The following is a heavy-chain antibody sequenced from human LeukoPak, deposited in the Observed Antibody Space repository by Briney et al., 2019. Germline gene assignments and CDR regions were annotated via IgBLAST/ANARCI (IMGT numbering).Heavy chain of an antibody. V-gene: IGHV3-33*01. CDR1: GFTFSSYG. D-gene: IGHD5-18*01. CDR2: IWYDGSNK. J-gene: IGHJ4*02. CDR3: AREGYSYGLANAY. Sequence: PGRSLRLSCAASGFTFSSYGMHWVRQAPGKGLEWVAVIWYDGSNKYYADSVKGRFTISRDNSKNTLYLQMNSLRAEDTAVYYCAREGYSYGLANAYWGQGTLVTVSS.